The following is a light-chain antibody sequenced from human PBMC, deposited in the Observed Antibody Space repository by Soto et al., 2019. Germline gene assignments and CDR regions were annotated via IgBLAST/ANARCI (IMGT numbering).Light chain of an antibody. CDR3: SSYTISSTRVV. Sequence: QSALTQPASVSGSPGQSITISCTGTSSDVGRYNYVSWYQQHPGKAPKLMIYDVNNPPSGVANRFSGSKSGNTASLTISGFQAEDEADYYCSSYTISSTRVVFGGGTKVTVL. J-gene: IGLJ2*01. V-gene: IGLV2-14*01. CDR2: DVN. CDR1: SSDVGRYNY.